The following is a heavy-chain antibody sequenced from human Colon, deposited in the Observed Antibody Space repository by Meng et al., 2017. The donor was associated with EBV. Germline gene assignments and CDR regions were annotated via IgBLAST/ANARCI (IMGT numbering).Heavy chain of an antibody. V-gene: IGHV4-4*02. CDR1: GDSLSSANW. CDR3: ARTAICIGGSCTTWDY. D-gene: IGHD2-15*01. CDR2: IHHNGNT. J-gene: IGHJ4*02. Sequence: VQLQEAGPGRVKPSATLSLTCAVSGDSLSSANWWSWVRQPPGKGLEWIGEIHHNGNTNYNPSLKSRVTISVDKSKNQFVLKVTSVTAADTAVYYCARTAICIGGSCTTWDYWGQGALVTVSS.